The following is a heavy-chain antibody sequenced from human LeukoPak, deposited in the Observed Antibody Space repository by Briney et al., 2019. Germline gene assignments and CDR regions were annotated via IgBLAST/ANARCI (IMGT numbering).Heavy chain of an antibody. V-gene: IGHV1-46*01. D-gene: IGHD5-12*01. J-gene: IGHJ4*02. CDR2: IIPSGGST. CDR3: ARASGYSGYDLIDY. Sequence: ASVKVSCKASGYTFTSYYIHWVRLAPGQGLEWMGIIIPSGGSTSYAQTFQGRVTMTRDTSTSTVYMELSSLRSEDTAVYFCARASGYSGYDLIDYWGQGTLVTVSS. CDR1: GYTFTSYY.